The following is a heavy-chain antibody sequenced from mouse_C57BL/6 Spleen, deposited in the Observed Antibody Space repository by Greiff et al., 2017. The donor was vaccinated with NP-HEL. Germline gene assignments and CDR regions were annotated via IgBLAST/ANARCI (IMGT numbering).Heavy chain of an antibody. Sequence: VKLMESGPELVKPGASVKISCKASGYAFSSSWMNWVKQRPGKGLEWIGRIYPGDGDTNYNGKFKGKATLTADKSSSTAYMQLSSLTSEDSAVYFCARDLHYYGSSFDYWGQGTTLTVSS. CDR1: GYAFSSSW. J-gene: IGHJ2*01. CDR2: IYPGDGDT. D-gene: IGHD1-1*01. CDR3: ARDLHYYGSSFDY. V-gene: IGHV1-82*01.